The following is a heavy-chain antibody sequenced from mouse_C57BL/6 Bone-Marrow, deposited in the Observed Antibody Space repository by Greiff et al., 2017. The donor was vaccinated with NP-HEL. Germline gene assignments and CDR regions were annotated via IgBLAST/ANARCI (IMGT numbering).Heavy chain of an antibody. CDR3: ARPSITAVEGFAY. V-gene: IGHV5-6*02. CDR2: ISSGGSYT. D-gene: IGHD1-1*01. Sequence: DVKLVESGGDLVKPGGFLKLSCAASGFTFSSYGMSWVRQTPDKRLEWVATISSGGSYTYYPDSVKGRFTISRDNAKNTLYLQMSSLKSEDTAMYYCARPSITAVEGFAYWGQGTLVTVSA. J-gene: IGHJ3*01. CDR1: GFTFSSYG.